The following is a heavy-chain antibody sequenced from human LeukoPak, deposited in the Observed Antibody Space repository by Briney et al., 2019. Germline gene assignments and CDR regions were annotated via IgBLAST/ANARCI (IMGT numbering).Heavy chain of an antibody. D-gene: IGHD2-21*02. J-gene: IGHJ4*02. CDR2: IKGGGGDP. V-gene: IGHV3-23*01. CDR1: GFTFSTSA. Sequence: GGSLRLSCAASGFTFSTSAMGWVRQAPGKGLGWVSSIKGGGGDPFYADSVKGRFTISRDNSKNTLFLQLNSLRADDSAVCYCAKGGHDFNPFYWWGQGTLVTVSS. CDR3: AKGGHDFNPFYW.